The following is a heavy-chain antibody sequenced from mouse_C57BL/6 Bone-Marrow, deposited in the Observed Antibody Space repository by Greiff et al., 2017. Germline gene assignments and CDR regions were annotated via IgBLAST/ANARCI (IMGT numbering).Heavy chain of an antibody. CDR2: IDPENGDT. CDR3: TTTRATGPYFDY. V-gene: IGHV14-4*01. Sequence: EVQLQQSGAELVRPGASVKLSCTASGFNIKDDYMHWVKQRPEQGLEWIGWIDPENGDTEYASKFQGKATITADTSSNTAYLQLSSLTSEDTAVDYCTTTRATGPYFDYWGQGTTLTVSS. CDR1: GFNIKDDY. J-gene: IGHJ2*01.